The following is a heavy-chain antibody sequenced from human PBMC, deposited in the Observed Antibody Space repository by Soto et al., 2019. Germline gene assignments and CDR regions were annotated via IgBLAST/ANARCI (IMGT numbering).Heavy chain of an antibody. Sequence: QVQLVESGGGVVQPGRSLRLSCAASGFTFSSYGMHWVRQAPGKGLEWVAVISYDGSNKYYADSVKGRFTISRDNSKNVRYLQMNRLRAEDTAVYYCAKEAVYDYVWGSYRSPTRFDYWGQGTLVTVSS. J-gene: IGHJ4*02. V-gene: IGHV3-30*18. CDR1: GFTFSSYG. D-gene: IGHD3-16*02. CDR3: AKEAVYDYVWGSYRSPTRFDY. CDR2: ISYDGSNK.